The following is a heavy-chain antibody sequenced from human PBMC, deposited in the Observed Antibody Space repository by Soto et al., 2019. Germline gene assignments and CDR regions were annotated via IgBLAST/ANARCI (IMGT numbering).Heavy chain of an antibody. V-gene: IGHV3-21*01. CDR3: AREEGIAAAEYFQH. CDR1: GFTFSNYI. CDR2: ISSGSSYI. J-gene: IGHJ1*01. Sequence: GGSLRLSCAASGFTFSNYIMSWVRQAPGKGLEWVSSISSGSSYIYYADSVKGRFTISRDNAKNSLFLHMNSLRAEDTAVYYCAREEGIAAAEYFQHWGQGTLVTVSS. D-gene: IGHD6-13*01.